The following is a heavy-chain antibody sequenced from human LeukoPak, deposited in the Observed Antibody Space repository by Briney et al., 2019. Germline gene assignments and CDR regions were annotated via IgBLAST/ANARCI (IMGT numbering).Heavy chain of an antibody. J-gene: IGHJ4*02. CDR3: AKGMQYCTNGVCYTPFDY. V-gene: IGHV3-23*01. D-gene: IGHD2-8*01. Sequence: GGSLRLSCAASGFTFSSYAMSWVRQAPGKGLEWVSAISGSGGSTYYADSVKGRFTISRDNSKNTLYLQMSSLRAEDTAVYYCAKGMQYCTNGVCYTPFDYWGQGTLVTVSS. CDR1: GFTFSSYA. CDR2: ISGSGGST.